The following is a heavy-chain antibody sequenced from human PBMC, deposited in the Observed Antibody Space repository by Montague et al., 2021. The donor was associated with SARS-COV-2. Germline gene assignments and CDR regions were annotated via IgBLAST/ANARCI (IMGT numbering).Heavy chain of an antibody. CDR3: ARDQGVYCSGGNCYNIDY. D-gene: IGHD2-15*01. CDR2: IYYGGST. V-gene: IGHV4-39*02. CDR1: GGSIGTYYY. J-gene: IGHJ4*02. Sequence: SETLSLTCTVSGGSIGTYYYWGWIRQPPGKGLEWIGSIYYGGSTYYNPSLKSRATISVDTSMNHFSLKLSSVTAADTAVYYCARDQGVYCSGGNCYNIDYWGQGTLVTVSS.